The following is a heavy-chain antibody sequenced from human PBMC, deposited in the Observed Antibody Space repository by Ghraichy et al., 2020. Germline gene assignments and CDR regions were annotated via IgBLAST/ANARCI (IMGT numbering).Heavy chain of an antibody. CDR1: GDSVSSNSAA. V-gene: IGHV6-1*01. J-gene: IGHJ6*02. CDR3: ARGPYYYDSSGYSRDYYYGMDV. Sequence: SQTLSLTCAISGDSVSSNSAAWNWIRQSPSRGLEWLGRTYYRSKWYNDYAVSVKSRITINPDTSKNQFSLQLNSVTPEDTAVYYCARGPYYYDSSGYSRDYYYGMDVWGQGTTVTVSS. CDR2: TYYRSKWYN. D-gene: IGHD3-22*01.